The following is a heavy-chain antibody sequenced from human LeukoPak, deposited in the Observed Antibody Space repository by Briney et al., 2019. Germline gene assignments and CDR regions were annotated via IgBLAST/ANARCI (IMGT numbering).Heavy chain of an antibody. Sequence: ASVKVSCKASGYTFTSYGISWVRQAPGQGLEWMGWISAYNGNTNYAQKFQGRVTMTRDTSISTAYMELSRLRSDDTAVYYCARDSAARRSYFDYWGQGTLVTVSS. CDR3: ARDSAARRSYFDY. V-gene: IGHV1-18*01. CDR2: ISAYNGNT. D-gene: IGHD6-6*01. CDR1: GYTFTSYG. J-gene: IGHJ4*02.